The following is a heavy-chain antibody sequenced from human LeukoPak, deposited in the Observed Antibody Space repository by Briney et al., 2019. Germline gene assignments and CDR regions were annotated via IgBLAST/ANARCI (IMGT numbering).Heavy chain of an antibody. V-gene: IGHV3-23*01. CDR2: ISDSGGST. CDR3: ARRGVVIRVIDC. CDR1: GITLSNYG. Sequence: PGGSLRLSCAVSGITLSNYGMSWVRQAPGKGLEWVAGISDSGGSTNYADSVKGRFTISRDNPKNPLYLQMNSLRAEDTAVYFCARRGVVIRVIDCWGQGALVTVSS. D-gene: IGHD3-10*01. J-gene: IGHJ4*02.